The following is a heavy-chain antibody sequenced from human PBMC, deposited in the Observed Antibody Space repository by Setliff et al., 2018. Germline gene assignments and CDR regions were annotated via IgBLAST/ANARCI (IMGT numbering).Heavy chain of an antibody. CDR2: IYYSGST. J-gene: IGHJ6*03. CDR3: ARDQGRDYYYYYYMDV. V-gene: IGHV4-39*07. Sequence: PSETLSLTCTVSGGSISSSSYYWGWIRQPPGKGLEWIGSIYYSGSTYYNPSLKSRVTISVDTSKNQFSLKLSSVTAADTAVYYCARDQGRDYYYYYYMDVWGKGTTVTVSS. D-gene: IGHD3-10*01. CDR1: GGSISSSSYY.